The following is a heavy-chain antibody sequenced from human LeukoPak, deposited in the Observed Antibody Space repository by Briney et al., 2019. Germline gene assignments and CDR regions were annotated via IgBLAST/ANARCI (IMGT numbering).Heavy chain of an antibody. CDR1: GASISSGAYH. CDR2: SGST. J-gene: IGHJ4*02. CDR3: ATYYAGRGGSGY. V-gene: IGHV4-30-4*01. D-gene: IGHD3-10*01. Sequence: SETLSLTXTVSGASISSGAYHWSWIRQPPGNGLEWIGYSGSTNYNPSLNGRVTISVDTSKNQFSLRLSSVTAADTAVYFCATYYAGRGGSGYWGQGTLVTVSS.